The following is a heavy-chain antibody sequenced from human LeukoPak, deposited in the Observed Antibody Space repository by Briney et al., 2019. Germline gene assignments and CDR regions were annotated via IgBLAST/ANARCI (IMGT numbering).Heavy chain of an antibody. J-gene: IGHJ4*02. D-gene: IGHD6-13*01. CDR2: MNPNSGKT. Sequence: ASVKVSCKASRYTFTTSDINWVRQATGQGLEWMGWMNPNSGKTGSAQRFQGRLTMTKNTSTSTAYMEVTGLRFEDTAIYYCARGRPGPAGAGTYDFWGQGTLITVSS. CDR1: RYTFTTSD. V-gene: IGHV1-8*01. CDR3: ARGRPGPAGAGTYDF.